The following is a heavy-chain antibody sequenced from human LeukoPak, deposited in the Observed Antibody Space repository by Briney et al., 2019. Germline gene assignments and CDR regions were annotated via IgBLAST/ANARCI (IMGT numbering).Heavy chain of an antibody. J-gene: IGHJ1*01. D-gene: IGHD3-22*01. Sequence: ASVKVSCKVSGYTLTELSMHWVRQAPGKGLEWMGGFDPEDGETIYAQKFQGRVTITKDTSTDTAYMELSSLRSEDTAVYYCATNLPYYYDSSGYYYDEYFQHWGQGTLVTVSS. V-gene: IGHV1-24*01. CDR1: GYTLTELS. CDR3: ATNLPYYYDSSGYYYDEYFQH. CDR2: FDPEDGET.